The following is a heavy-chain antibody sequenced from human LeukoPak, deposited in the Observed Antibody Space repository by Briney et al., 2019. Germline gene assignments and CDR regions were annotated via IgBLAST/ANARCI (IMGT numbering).Heavy chain of an antibody. J-gene: IGHJ4*02. CDR3: AEGSVVVPAAPHFFDY. V-gene: IGHV3-23*01. Sequence: GGSLRLSCAASGFTFSSYAMSWVRQAPGKGLKWVSAISGSGGSTYYADSVKGRFTISRDNSKNTLYLQMNSLRAEDTAVYYCAEGSVVVPAAPHFFDYWGQGTLVTVSS. CDR2: ISGSGGST. D-gene: IGHD2-2*01. CDR1: GFTFSSYA.